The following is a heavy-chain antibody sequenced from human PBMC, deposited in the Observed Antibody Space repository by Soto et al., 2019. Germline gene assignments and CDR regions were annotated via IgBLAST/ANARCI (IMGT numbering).Heavy chain of an antibody. D-gene: IGHD2-15*01. CDR1: GGSISSGGYY. J-gene: IGHJ5*02. CDR3: ARDIVAATATHWFDP. Sequence: PSETLSLTCTVSGGSISSGGYYWSWIRQHPGKGLEWIGYIYYSGSTYYNPSLKSRVTISVDTSKNQFSLKLSPVTAADTAVYYCARDIVAATATHWFDPWGQGTLVTVSS. V-gene: IGHV4-31*03. CDR2: IYYSGST.